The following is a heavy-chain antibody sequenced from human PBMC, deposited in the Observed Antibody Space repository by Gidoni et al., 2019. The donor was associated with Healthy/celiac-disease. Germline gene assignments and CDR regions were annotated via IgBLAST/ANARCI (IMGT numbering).Heavy chain of an antibody. V-gene: IGHV4-39*01. CDR1: GGSIRSSSYY. Sequence: QLQLQESGPGLVKPSETLSLPCPVSGGSIRSSSYYWGWIRQPPGKGLEWIGSIYYSGSTYYNPSLKSRVTISVDTSKNQFSLKLSSVTAADTAVYYCARHLVSSSWRYNWFDPWGQGTLVTVSS. CDR3: ARHLVSSSWRYNWFDP. CDR2: IYYSGST. J-gene: IGHJ5*02. D-gene: IGHD6-13*01.